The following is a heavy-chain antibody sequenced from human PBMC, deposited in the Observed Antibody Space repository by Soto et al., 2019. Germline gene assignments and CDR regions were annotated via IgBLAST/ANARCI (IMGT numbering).Heavy chain of an antibody. D-gene: IGHD3-22*01. CDR1: GGTFSSYT. Sequence: SVKVSCKASGGTFSSYTISWVRQAPGQGLEWMGRILPILGIANYAQKFQGRVTITADKSTSTAYMELSSLRSEDTAVYYCARPYDSSGYYYDYWGQGTLVTVSS. J-gene: IGHJ4*02. V-gene: IGHV1-69*02. CDR2: ILPILGIA. CDR3: ARPYDSSGYYYDY.